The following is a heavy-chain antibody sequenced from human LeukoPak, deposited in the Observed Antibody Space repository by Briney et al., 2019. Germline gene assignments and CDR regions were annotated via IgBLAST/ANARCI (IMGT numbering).Heavy chain of an antibody. D-gene: IGHD3-10*01. CDR2: ISGSGGST. J-gene: IGHJ6*02. CDR3: AREKYDSGSYLYGMDV. Sequence: GGSLRLSCAASGFTFSSYWMSWVRQAPGKGLEWVSSISGSGGSTYYADSVKGRFTISRDNSKNTLYLQMNSLRAEDTAVYYCAREKYDSGSYLYGMDVWGQGTTVTVSS. V-gene: IGHV3-23*01. CDR1: GFTFSSYW.